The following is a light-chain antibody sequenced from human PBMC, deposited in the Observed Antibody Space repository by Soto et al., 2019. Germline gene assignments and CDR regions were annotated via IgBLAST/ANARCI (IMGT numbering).Light chain of an antibody. J-gene: IGKJ1*01. CDR1: QSVSSNF. Sequence: MVKQSACALSLYPWQRATLSCMASQSVSSNFLAWYQEKPGQAPRLLIYGASSRATGIPDRFSGSGSGTDFTLTISRLEPEDFGVYYCRQYGYSGPFGQVTKVAIK. V-gene: IGKV3-20*01. CDR2: GAS. CDR3: RQYGYSGP.